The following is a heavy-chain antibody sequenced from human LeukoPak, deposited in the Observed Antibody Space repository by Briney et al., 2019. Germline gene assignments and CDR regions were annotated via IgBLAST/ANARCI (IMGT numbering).Heavy chain of an antibody. Sequence: SETLSLTCVVSGDSISSGAYSWSWIRQPPGKGLEWIGYIFHTGSTFYNPSLKSRLTISVDNSKNQFSLRLSSVTAADTAVYYCARELWFANAPGSWLDPWGQGTLVTVSS. D-gene: IGHD3-10*01. CDR3: ARELWFANAPGSWLDP. CDR1: GDSISSGAYS. CDR2: IFHTGST. V-gene: IGHV4-30-2*01. J-gene: IGHJ5*02.